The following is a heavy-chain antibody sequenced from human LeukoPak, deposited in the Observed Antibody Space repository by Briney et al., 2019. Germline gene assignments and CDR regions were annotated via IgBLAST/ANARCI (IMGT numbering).Heavy chain of an antibody. CDR1: GGSISSSSYY. CDR2: IYYSGST. D-gene: IGHD6-19*01. Sequence: SSETLSLTRTVSGGSISSSSYYWGWIRQPPGKGLEWFGSIYYSGSTYYNPSLKSRVTISVDTSKNQFSLRLSSVTAADTAVYYCARRGWLVRLNWFDPWGQGTMVTVSS. V-gene: IGHV4-39*01. CDR3: ARRGWLVRLNWFDP. J-gene: IGHJ5*02.